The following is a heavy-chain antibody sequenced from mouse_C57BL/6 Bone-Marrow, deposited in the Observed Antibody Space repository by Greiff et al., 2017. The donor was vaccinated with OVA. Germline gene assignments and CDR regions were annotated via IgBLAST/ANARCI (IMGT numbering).Heavy chain of an antibody. V-gene: IGHV1-9*01. Sequence: VQLQLSGAQPMKPGASVKLSCKATGYTFTGYWIVWVKQRPGHGLEWIGENLPGRGSTNYNEKFKGKATFTAGTSSNSAYMPLSSLTTEDSAIYYCAGDYYGSSFYWYFDVWGTGNTVNVCS. J-gene: IGHJ1*03. CDR3: AGDYYGSSFYWYFDV. CDR1: GYTFTGYW. CDR2: NLPGRGST. D-gene: IGHD1-1*01.